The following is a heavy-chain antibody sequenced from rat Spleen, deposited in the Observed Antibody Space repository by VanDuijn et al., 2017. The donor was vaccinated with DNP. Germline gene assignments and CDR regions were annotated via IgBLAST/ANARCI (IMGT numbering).Heavy chain of an antibody. CDR3: ARLRLEWEVRAMDA. CDR2: ISYSGST. J-gene: IGHJ4*01. V-gene: IGHV3-1*01. CDR1: GYSITGNY. D-gene: IGHD1-1*01. Sequence: EVQLQESGPGLVKPSQSLSLTCSVTGYSITGNYWGWIRKFPGNKMEYIGHISYSGSTSYNPSLKSRISITRDTSKNQFFLQLNSLTTEDTATYYCARLRLEWEVRAMDAWGQGTSVTVSS.